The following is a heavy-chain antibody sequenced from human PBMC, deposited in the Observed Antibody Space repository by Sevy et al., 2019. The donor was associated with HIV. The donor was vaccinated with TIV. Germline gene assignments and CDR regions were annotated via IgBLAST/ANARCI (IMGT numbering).Heavy chain of an antibody. J-gene: IGHJ1*01. V-gene: IGHV3-9*01. D-gene: IGHD3-3*01. Sequence: CLRLSCAASGFTFDDYAMHWVRQAPGKGLEWVSGISWNSGSIGYADSVKGRFSISRDNAKNSLYLQMNSLRAEDTALYYCAKDHGHDFWSGSPYFQHWGQGTLVIVSS. CDR1: GFTFDDYA. CDR2: ISWNSGSI. CDR3: AKDHGHDFWSGSPYFQH.